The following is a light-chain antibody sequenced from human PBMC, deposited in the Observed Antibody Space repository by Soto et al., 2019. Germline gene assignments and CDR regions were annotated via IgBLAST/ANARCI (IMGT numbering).Light chain of an antibody. CDR3: CAYAGSGTLV. CDR1: SSDVGSYSL. J-gene: IGLJ2*01. CDR2: EDN. V-gene: IGLV2-23*01. Sequence: QSVLTQPASVSGSPGQPITISCTGTSSDVGSYSLVSWYQQYPGKAPKLMISEDNRRPSGVSNSFSGSKSGNTASLTISGLQAEDEAEYYCCAYAGSGTLVFGGGTKLTVL.